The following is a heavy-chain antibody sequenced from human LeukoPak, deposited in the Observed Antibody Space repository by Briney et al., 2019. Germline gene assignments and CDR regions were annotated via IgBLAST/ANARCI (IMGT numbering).Heavy chain of an antibody. CDR1: GYTFTSYD. Sequence: GASVKVSCKASGYTFTSYDINWVRQATGQGLEWMGWMNPNSGNTGYAQKFQGRVTITRNTSISTAYMELSSLRSEDTAVYYCARGSRITMVRGVIIRHYYYYMDVWGKGTTVTVSS. J-gene: IGHJ6*03. CDR3: ARGSRITMVRGVIIRHYYYYMDV. CDR2: MNPNSGNT. D-gene: IGHD3-10*01. V-gene: IGHV1-8*03.